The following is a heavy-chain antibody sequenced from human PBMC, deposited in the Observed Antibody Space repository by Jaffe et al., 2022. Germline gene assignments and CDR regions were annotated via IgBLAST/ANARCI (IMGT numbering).Heavy chain of an antibody. D-gene: IGHD3-3*01. CDR3: AKAARDFWSGYYTNSPIDY. CDR1: GFTFDDYA. Sequence: EVQLVESGGGLVQPGRSLRLSCAASGFTFDDYAMHWVRQAPGKGLEWVSGISWNSGSIGYADSVKGRFTISRDNAKNSLYLQMNSLRAEDTALYYCAKAARDFWSGYYTNSPIDYWGQGTLVTVSS. V-gene: IGHV3-9*01. J-gene: IGHJ4*02. CDR2: ISWNSGSI.